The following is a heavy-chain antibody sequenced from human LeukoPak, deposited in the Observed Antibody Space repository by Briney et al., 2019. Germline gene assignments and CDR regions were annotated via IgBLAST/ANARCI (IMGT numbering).Heavy chain of an antibody. V-gene: IGHV3-53*05. CDR3: ATLGSIVWGHKGTASSL. CDR1: GFTVSSNY. J-gene: IGHJ4*02. Sequence: GGSLRLSCAASGFTVSSNYISWVRQAPGKGLEWVSIIYSGGIIYYSDSVKGQFTVSRDISKNTLYLQMNSPRADDTAVYYCATLGSIVWGHKGTASSLWSQGTLVTVSS. D-gene: IGHD2-21*02. CDR2: IYSGGII.